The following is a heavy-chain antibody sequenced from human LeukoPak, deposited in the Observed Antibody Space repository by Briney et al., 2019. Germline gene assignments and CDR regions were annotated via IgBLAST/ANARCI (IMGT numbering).Heavy chain of an antibody. D-gene: IGHD3-22*01. CDR1: GFSFGSYG. J-gene: IGHJ6*03. Sequence: QPGRPLRLSCAASGFSFGSYGMHWIRQAPGKGLEWVAVIWYDGTRKYYADSVKGRFTISRDNSKSTLYLEMDTLRDDDTATYYCAKDNDRSGYNARLWYTDVWGKGTTVTVSS. CDR2: IWYDGTRK. V-gene: IGHV3-33*06. CDR3: AKDNDRSGYNARLWYTDV.